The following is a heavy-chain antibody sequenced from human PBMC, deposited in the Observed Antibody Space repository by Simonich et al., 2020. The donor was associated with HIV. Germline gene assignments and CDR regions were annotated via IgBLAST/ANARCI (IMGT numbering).Heavy chain of an antibody. Sequence: QVQLQQWGAGLLKPSETLSLTCAVYGGSFSGYYWSWIRQPPGKGLEWFGEINHSVTNNSTSSLNRLATISVDKSKNQFSLKLSSVTAADTAIYYCARRDRELILYFDYWGQGNLVTVSS. CDR3: ARRDRELILYFDY. D-gene: IGHD3-3*01. V-gene: IGHV4-34*01. CDR1: GGSFSGYY. J-gene: IGHJ4*02. CDR2: INHSVTN.